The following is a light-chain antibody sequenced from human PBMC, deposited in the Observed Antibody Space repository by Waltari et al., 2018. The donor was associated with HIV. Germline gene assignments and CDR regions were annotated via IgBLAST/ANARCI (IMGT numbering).Light chain of an antibody. CDR1: QSVSSSY. Sequence: EIVLTQSPGTLSLSPGERATLSCRASQSVSSSYLAWYQQKPGQAPRPRIYGASSRATGIPDRCSGSGSGTDFTLTISRLEPEDFAVYYCQQYGSSPTFGQGTKVEIK. J-gene: IGKJ1*01. CDR2: GAS. V-gene: IGKV3-20*01. CDR3: QQYGSSPT.